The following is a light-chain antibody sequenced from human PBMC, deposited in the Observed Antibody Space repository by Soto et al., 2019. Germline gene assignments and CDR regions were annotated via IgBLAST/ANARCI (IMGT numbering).Light chain of an antibody. CDR3: ISYAGDTAPYV. J-gene: IGLJ1*01. Sequence: QSALTQPASVSGSPGQSITISCTGTSSDVGSYNLVSWYQQHPGKAPKLMIYEVSKRPSGVSNRFSGSKSGNTASLTISGLQAEDEADYYCISYAGDTAPYVFGTGTKVTVL. V-gene: IGLV2-23*02. CDR1: SSDVGSYNL. CDR2: EVS.